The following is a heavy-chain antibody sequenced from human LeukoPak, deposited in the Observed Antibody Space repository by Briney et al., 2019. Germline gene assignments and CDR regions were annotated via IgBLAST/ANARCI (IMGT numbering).Heavy chain of an antibody. CDR2: IKQDGSEK. CDR3: ARDGVGFDY. V-gene: IGHV3-7*03. D-gene: IGHD3-3*01. CDR1: GFTFSSYW. J-gene: IGHJ4*02. Sequence: PGGSLRLSCAAPGFTFSSYWMSWVRQAPGKGLEWVANIKQDGSEKYYVDSVKGRFTISRDNAKNSLYLQMNSLRAEDTAVYYCARDGVGFDYWGQGTLVTVSS.